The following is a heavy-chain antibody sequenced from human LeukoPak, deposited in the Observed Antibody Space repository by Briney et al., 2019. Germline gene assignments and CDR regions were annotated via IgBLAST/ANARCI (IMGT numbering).Heavy chain of an antibody. CDR1: GGTFSSYA. CDR2: ITPILGIA. D-gene: IGHD3-10*01. CDR3: ARDYYGSGSYPSEY. J-gene: IGHJ4*02. Sequence: EASVKVSCKASGGTFSSYAISWVRQAPGQGLEWMGRITPILGIANYAQKFQGRATITADKSTSTAYMELSSLRSEDTAVYYCARDYYGSGSYPSEYWGQGTLVTVSS. V-gene: IGHV1-69*04.